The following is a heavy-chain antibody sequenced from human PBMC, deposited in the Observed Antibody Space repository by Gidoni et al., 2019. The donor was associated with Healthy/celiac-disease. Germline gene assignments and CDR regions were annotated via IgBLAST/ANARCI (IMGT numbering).Heavy chain of an antibody. CDR3: ARDGAPANWEDWYFDL. D-gene: IGHD7-27*01. CDR1: GFTFSSYA. Sequence: QVQLVESGGGVVQPGRSLRLSCAASGFTFSSYAMHWVRQAPGKGLEWVAVISYDGSNKYYADSVKGRFTISRDNSKNTLYLQMNSLRAEDTAVYYCARDGAPANWEDWYFDLWGRGTLVTVSS. CDR2: ISYDGSNK. V-gene: IGHV3-30-3*01. J-gene: IGHJ2*01.